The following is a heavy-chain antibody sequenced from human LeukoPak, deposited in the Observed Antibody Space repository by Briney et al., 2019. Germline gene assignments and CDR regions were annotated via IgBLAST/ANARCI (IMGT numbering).Heavy chain of an antibody. J-gene: IGHJ3*02. Sequence: PGGSLRLSCAASGFTFSSYGMHWVRQAPGKGLEWVAIISYDGSNKYYADSVKGRFTISRDNSKNTLYLQMNSLRAEDTAVYYCARDLTMIYAFDIWGQGTMVTVSS. CDR2: ISYDGSNK. D-gene: IGHD3-22*01. CDR1: GFTFSSYG. V-gene: IGHV3-30*03. CDR3: ARDLTMIYAFDI.